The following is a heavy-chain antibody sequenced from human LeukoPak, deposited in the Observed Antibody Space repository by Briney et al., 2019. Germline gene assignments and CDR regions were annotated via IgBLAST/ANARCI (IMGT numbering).Heavy chain of an antibody. CDR1: GYTFTSYY. CDR3: ARVYSGYARYFDY. V-gene: IGHV1-46*01. J-gene: IGHJ4*02. D-gene: IGHD5-12*01. CDR2: INPSGGST. Sequence: GASVKVSCKASGYTFTSYYMHWVRQAPGQGLEWLGIINPSGGSTSYAQKFQGRVTMTRDTSTSTVYMELNSLRSEDTAVYYCARVYSGYARYFDYWGQGTLVTVSS.